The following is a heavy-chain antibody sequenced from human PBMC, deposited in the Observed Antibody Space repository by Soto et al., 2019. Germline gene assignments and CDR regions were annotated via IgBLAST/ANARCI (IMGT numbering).Heavy chain of an antibody. CDR2: ISKTGSII. Sequence: EVQLVESGGGLVQPGGSLRLACAASGFTFSPYAMNWVRQAPGKGLEWVSYISKTGSIIHYADSVKGRFTISRDNAQNSLYLQMNNLRDEDTAVYYCARDADGYCDYWGQGTLVTVSS. CDR1: GFTFSPYA. J-gene: IGHJ4*02. D-gene: IGHD6-13*01. V-gene: IGHV3-48*02. CDR3: ARDADGYCDY.